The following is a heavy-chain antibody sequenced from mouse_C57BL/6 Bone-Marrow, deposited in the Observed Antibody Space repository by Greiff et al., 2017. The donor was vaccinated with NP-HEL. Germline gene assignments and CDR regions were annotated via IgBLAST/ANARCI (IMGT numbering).Heavy chain of an antibody. CDR2: IWRGGST. V-gene: IGHV2-2*01. Sequence: QVQLKQSGPGLVQPSQSLSITCTVSGFSLTSYGVHWVRQSPGKGLEWLGVIWRGGSTDYNAAFISRLSISKDNSKSQVFFKMNSLQADDTAIYYCARRGDYPYYFDYWGQGTTLTVSS. J-gene: IGHJ2*01. CDR3: ARRGDYPYYFDY. CDR1: GFSLTSYG. D-gene: IGHD2-4*01.